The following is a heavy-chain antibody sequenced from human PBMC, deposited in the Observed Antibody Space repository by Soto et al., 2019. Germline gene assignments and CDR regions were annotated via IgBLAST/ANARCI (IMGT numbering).Heavy chain of an antibody. Sequence: QVQLVQSGAEVKKPGSSVKVSCKASGGTFSNYAINWVRQAPGQGLEWMGGVMPIFGTANYAQKFQGRVTITADESASTAYMALSSLRSEDTAVYYCAAYSDFDYWGQGTLVTVSS. CDR1: GGTFSNYA. J-gene: IGHJ4*02. D-gene: IGHD4-4*01. CDR2: VMPIFGTA. V-gene: IGHV1-69*01. CDR3: AAYSDFDY.